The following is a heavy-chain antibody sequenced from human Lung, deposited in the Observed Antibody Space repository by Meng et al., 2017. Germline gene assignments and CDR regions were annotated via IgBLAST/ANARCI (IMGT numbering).Heavy chain of an antibody. CDR2: LNTDASST. Sequence: GESLKISCAASGFTFSSYNMHWVRQTPGEGLVWVSRLNTDASSTTYADSGKGRFTISRDDAKNTVYLQMNSLRAEDTAVYYCARDADWVIFDHWGQGALVTVSS. D-gene: IGHD3-9*01. CDR1: GFTFSSYN. J-gene: IGHJ4*02. V-gene: IGHV3-74*03. CDR3: ARDADWVIFDH.